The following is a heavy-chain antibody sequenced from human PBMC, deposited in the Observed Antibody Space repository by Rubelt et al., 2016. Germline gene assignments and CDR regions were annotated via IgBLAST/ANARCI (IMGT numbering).Heavy chain of an antibody. D-gene: IGHD2-8*01. V-gene: IGHV4-34*01. CDR3: ARGPYLGYCTNGVCYWVPLDY. J-gene: IGHJ4*02. Sequence: KSRVTISVDTSKNQFSLKLSSVTAADTAVYYCARGPYLGYCTNGVCYWVPLDYWGQGTLVTVSS.